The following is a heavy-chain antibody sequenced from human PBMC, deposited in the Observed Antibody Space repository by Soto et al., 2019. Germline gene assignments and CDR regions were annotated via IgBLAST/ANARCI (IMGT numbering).Heavy chain of an antibody. CDR2: IWYDGSNK. D-gene: IGHD1-1*01. J-gene: IGHJ4*02. CDR3: ARDQRVQLERFGTSYVDY. V-gene: IGHV3-33*01. CDR1: GFTFSSYG. Sequence: QVQLVESGGGVVQPGRSLRLSCAASGFTFSSYGMHWVRQAPGKGLEWVAVIWYDGSNKYYADSVKGRFTISRDNSKNTLYLQMNSRRAEDTAVYYCARDQRVQLERFGTSYVDYWGQGTLVTVSS.